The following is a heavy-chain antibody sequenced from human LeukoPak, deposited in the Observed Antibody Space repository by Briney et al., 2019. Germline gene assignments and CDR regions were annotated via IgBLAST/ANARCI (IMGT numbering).Heavy chain of an antibody. CDR2: INPNSGGT. J-gene: IGHJ5*02. D-gene: IGHD3-9*01. Sequence: ASVKVSCKASGYTFTSYGISWVRQAPGQGLEWMGWINPNSGGTNFAQKFQGRVTMTRDTSISTAYMEPSRLRSDDTAVYYCARESLLRYFDWLPRDWFDPWGQGTLVTVSS. CDR1: GYTFTSYG. V-gene: IGHV1-2*02. CDR3: ARESLLRYFDWLPRDWFDP.